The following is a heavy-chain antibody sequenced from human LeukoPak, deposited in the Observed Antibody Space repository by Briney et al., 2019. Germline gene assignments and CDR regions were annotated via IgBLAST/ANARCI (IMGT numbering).Heavy chain of an antibody. D-gene: IGHD4-17*01. CDR2: FDPEDGET. J-gene: IGHJ3*02. V-gene: IGHV1-24*01. Sequence: ASVKVSCKVSGYTLTELSMHWVRQAPGKGLEWMGGFDPEDGETIYAQKFQGRVTMTEDTSTDTAYMEPSSLRSEDTAVYYCATDRVYYGDPIGLRAFDIWGQGTMVTVSS. CDR3: ATDRVYYGDPIGLRAFDI. CDR1: GYTLTELS.